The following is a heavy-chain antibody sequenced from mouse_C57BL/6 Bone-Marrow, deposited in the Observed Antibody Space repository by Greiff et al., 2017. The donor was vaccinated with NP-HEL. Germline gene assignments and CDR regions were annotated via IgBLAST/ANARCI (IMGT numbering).Heavy chain of an antibody. CDR2: IYPRSGNT. CDR3: ARSAYYGSSFYWYFDV. Sequence: QVQLQQSGAELARPGASVKLSCKASGYTFTSYGISWVKQRTGQGLEWIGEIYPRSGNTYYNEKFKGKATLTADKSSSTAYMELRSLTSEDSAVYFCARSAYYGSSFYWYFDVWGTGTTVTVSS. J-gene: IGHJ1*03. D-gene: IGHD1-1*01. V-gene: IGHV1-81*01. CDR1: GYTFTSYG.